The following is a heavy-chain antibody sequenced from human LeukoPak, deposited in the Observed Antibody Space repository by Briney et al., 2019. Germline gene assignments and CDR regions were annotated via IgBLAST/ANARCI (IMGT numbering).Heavy chain of an antibody. CDR3: ARGTRATRYFDY. Sequence: PSETLSLTCTVSGGSINNYYWSWIRQPPGKGLEWIGYIYYSGSTNYNPSLKSRVTISVDTSKNQFSLKLSSVTAADTAVYYCARGTRATRYFDYWGQGTLVTVSS. V-gene: IGHV4-59*01. D-gene: IGHD1-26*01. CDR1: GGSINNYY. J-gene: IGHJ4*02. CDR2: IYYSGST.